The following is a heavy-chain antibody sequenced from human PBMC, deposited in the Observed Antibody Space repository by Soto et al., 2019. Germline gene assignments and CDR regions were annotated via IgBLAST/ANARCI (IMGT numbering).Heavy chain of an antibody. J-gene: IGHJ6*02. V-gene: IGHV3-33*01. CDR1: GFTFSSYG. Sequence: PRLSCAASGFTFSSYGMHWVRQAPGKVLEWVAVIWYDGSNKYYADSVKGRVTISRDNSKNTLYLQMNSLRAEDTAVYYCAREVIVGVVIRYYYYGMDVWGQGTTVTVSS. CDR3: AREVIVGVVIRYYYYGMDV. CDR2: IWYDGSNK. D-gene: IGHD3-3*01.